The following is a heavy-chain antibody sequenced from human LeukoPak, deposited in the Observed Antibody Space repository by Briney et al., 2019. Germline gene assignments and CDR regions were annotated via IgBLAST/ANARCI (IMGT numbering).Heavy chain of an antibody. J-gene: IGHJ4*02. CDR2: ISSSIIYI. V-gene: IGHV3-21*01. CDR1: GFTFSSYS. D-gene: IGHD1/OR15-1a*01. CDR3: ARDPSGQLEQGG. Sequence: GGSLRLSCAASGFTFSSYSMNWVRQAPGKGLEWVSAISSSIIYIYYADSVKGRFTISRDNAKNSLYLQMNSLRAEDTAVYYCARDPSGQLEQGGWGQGTLVTVSS.